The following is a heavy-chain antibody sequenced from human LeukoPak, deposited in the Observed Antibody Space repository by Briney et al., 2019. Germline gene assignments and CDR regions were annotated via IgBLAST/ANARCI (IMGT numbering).Heavy chain of an antibody. V-gene: IGHV3-74*01. D-gene: IGHD1-1*01. J-gene: IGHJ4*02. CDR1: GFTFRSKW. Sequence: GGSLRLSRAASGFTFRSKWMHWVRQAPGKGLVWVSRINTDGSIRSYADSVKGRFTISRDNAKNTLYLEMNSLRVEDTAVYYCVRDLEIVTTPAGITPGDDFDYWGQGALVTVSA. CDR3: VRDLEIVTTPAGITPGDDFDY. CDR2: INTDGSIR.